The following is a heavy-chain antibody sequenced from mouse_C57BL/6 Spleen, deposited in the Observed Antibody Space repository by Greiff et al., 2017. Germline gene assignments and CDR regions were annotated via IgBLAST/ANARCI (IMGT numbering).Heavy chain of an antibody. CDR1: GYTFTSYW. J-gene: IGHJ1*03. D-gene: IGHD1-1*01. V-gene: IGHV1-61*01. CDR3: ARACGSSYWYFDV. CDR2: IYPSDIET. Sequence: VQLQQPGAELVRPGSSVKLSCKASGYTFTSYWMDWVKQRPGQGLEWIGNIYPSDIETHYNQKFKDKATLTVDKSSSTAYLQLSSLTSEDTAVYYCARACGSSYWYFDVWGTGTTVTVSS.